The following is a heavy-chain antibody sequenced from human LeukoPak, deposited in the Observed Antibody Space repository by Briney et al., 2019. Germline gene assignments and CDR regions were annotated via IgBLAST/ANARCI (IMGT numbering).Heavy chain of an antibody. CDR3: ARHMGGAAVADPFDP. CDR2: IYPGDSDT. CDR1: GYSFTSYW. D-gene: IGHD6-19*01. J-gene: IGHJ5*02. V-gene: IGHV5-51*01. Sequence: GESLKISCKGSGYSFTSYWIGWVRQMPGKGLEWMGIIYPGDSDTRYSPSFQGQVTISADKSISTAYLQWSSLKASDTAMYYCARHMGGAAVADPFDPWGQGTLVTVSS.